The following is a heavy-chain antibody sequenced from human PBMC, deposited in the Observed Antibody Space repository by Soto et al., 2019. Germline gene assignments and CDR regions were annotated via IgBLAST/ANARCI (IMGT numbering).Heavy chain of an antibody. CDR2: ISAYNGNT. CDR1: GYTFTSYG. J-gene: IGHJ6*02. CDR3: ARASSGSYLYGMDV. D-gene: IGHD3-10*01. V-gene: IGHV1-18*01. Sequence: QVQLVQSGAEVKKPGASVKVSCKASGYTFTSYGISWVRQAPGQGLEWMGWISAYNGNTNYAQKLQGRVTMTTDTSKSTAYMGLRRLRSDDTAVYYCARASSGSYLYGMDVWGQGTTVTVSS.